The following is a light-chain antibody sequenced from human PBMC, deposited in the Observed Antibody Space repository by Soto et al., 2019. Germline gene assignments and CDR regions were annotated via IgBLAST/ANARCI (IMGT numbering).Light chain of an antibody. CDR2: DVT. Sequence: QSVLTQPRSVSGSPGQSVTISCTGTSSDVGGHNYVSWYQQHPDKAPKLMIYDVTKRPSGVPHRFSGSKSDNTASLTISGLQAEDEADYYCCSYAGTNSYVFGTGTKVTVL. CDR1: SSDVGGHNY. CDR3: CSYAGTNSYV. J-gene: IGLJ1*01. V-gene: IGLV2-11*01.